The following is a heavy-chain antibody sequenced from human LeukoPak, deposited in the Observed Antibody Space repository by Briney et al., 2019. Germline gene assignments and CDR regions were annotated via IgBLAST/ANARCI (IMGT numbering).Heavy chain of an antibody. CDR3: AKDPFGVVIMYYFDY. CDR1: GFTFSNYW. Sequence: GGSLRLSCAASGFTFSNYWMSWVRQAPGKGLEWVASIKQDGSEKYHVDSVKGRFTISRGNVKNSLYLQMNSLRAEDTAVYYCAKDPFGVVIMYYFDYWGQGTLVTVSS. CDR2: IKQDGSEK. J-gene: IGHJ4*02. D-gene: IGHD3-3*01. V-gene: IGHV3-7*03.